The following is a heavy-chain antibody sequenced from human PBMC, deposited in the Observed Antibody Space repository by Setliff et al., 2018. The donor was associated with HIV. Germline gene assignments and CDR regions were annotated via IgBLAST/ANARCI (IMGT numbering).Heavy chain of an antibody. V-gene: IGHV4-59*04. Sequence: SETLSLTCTVSGGSISSYYWTWIRQHPGKGLEWIGYIYYSGSTYYNPSLKSRVTISVDTSKNQFSLKLSSVTAADTAVYYCALTLTGTTGGFDYWGQGTLVTVSS. CDR3: ALTLTGTTGGFDY. D-gene: IGHD1-7*01. J-gene: IGHJ4*02. CDR2: IYYSGST. CDR1: GGSISSYY.